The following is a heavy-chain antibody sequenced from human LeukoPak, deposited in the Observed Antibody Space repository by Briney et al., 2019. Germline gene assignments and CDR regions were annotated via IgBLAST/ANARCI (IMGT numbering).Heavy chain of an antibody. CDR1: GFTFTKHR. CDR3: ARAHCSGRGCFQRYDGFDI. Sequence: GGSLRLSCAASGFTFTKHRMSWVRQAPGKGLEWVANIKQDGSDKFYVESVKGRFTISRDNAKNSLYLQMNSLRVEDTAVYYCARAHCSGRGCFQRYDGFDIWGQGTVVTVSS. D-gene: IGHD2-15*01. J-gene: IGHJ3*02. CDR2: IKQDGSDK. V-gene: IGHV3-7*01.